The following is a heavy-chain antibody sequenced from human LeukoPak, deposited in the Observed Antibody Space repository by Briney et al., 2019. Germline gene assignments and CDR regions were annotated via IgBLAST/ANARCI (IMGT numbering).Heavy chain of an antibody. CDR3: ASRSSIWSGYQDTLYYFDS. CDR1: GGSISSYY. D-gene: IGHD3-3*01. Sequence: PSETLSPTCTVSGGSISSYYWSWIRQPPGKRLEWIGHIYYSGSTNYNPSLKSRVTISVDTSKNQFSLKLSSVTAADTAVYYCASRSSIWSGYQDTLYYFDSWGREPWSPSPQ. V-gene: IGHV4-59*01. J-gene: IGHJ4*02. CDR2: IYYSGST.